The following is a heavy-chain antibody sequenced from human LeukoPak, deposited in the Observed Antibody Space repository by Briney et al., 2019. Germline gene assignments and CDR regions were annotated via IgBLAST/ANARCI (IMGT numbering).Heavy chain of an antibody. CDR3: ARSPQWLRWGYYMDV. CDR2: INHSGST. V-gene: IGHV4-34*01. CDR1: GGSFSGYY. Sequence: PSETLSLTCAVYGGSFSGYYWSWIRQPPGKGLEWMGEINHSGSTNYNPSLKSRVTISVDTSNNQFSLKLSSVTAADTAVYYCARSPQWLRWGYYMDVWGKGTTVTVSS. D-gene: IGHD5-12*01. J-gene: IGHJ6*03.